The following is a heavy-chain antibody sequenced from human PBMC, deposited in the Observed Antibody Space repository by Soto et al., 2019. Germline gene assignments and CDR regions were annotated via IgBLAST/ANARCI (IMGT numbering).Heavy chain of an antibody. V-gene: IGHV1-69*12. J-gene: IGHJ6*01. Sequence: QVQLVQAGGEVKKPGSSVKVSCKASGGTFSTYAISWVRQAPGQGLEWMGGIIPIFDTANYAQKFQGRVTITADESTSTAYMELRSLRSEDTAVYYCARHDCISSSCYYYYCYGMDGWGQGTTVTVSS. CDR3: ARHDCISSSCYYYYCYGMDG. CDR1: GGTFSTYA. D-gene: IGHD2-2*01. CDR2: IIPIFDTA.